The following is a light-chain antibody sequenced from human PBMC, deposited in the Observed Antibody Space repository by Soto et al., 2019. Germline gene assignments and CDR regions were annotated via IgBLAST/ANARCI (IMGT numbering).Light chain of an antibody. V-gene: IGKV3-15*01. CDR2: GAS. Sequence: IVMTQSPATLSVSPGDRATLSCRASQSVSSKLAWYQQKPGQAPRLLIHGASTRATAIPARFSGSGSGTEFTLTLSSLQSEDFAVYFCQQYNDWPITFGQGTRLEIK. CDR1: QSVSSK. CDR3: QQYNDWPIT. J-gene: IGKJ5*01.